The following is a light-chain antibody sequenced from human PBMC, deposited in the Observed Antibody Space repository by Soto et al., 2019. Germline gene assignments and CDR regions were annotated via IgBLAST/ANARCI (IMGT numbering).Light chain of an antibody. Sequence: EIVFTHSPVTLSLSPVERATLSFMASQGVSSRSLAWYQQKGGQAPRLLIYGASRRATGLPDRFSGSGSGTDFTLTISRLEPEDFGVFYCQQSFDWPKINFGQGTRLEIK. CDR2: GAS. CDR3: QQSFDWPKIN. CDR1: QGVSSRS. J-gene: IGKJ5*01. V-gene: IGKV3D-20*02.